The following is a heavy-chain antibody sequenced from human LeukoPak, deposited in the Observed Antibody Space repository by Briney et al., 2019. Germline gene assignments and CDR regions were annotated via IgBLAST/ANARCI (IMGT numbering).Heavy chain of an antibody. V-gene: IGHV1-2*02. Sequence: ASVKVSCKASGYTFTGYYMHWVRQAPGQGLEWMGWINPNSGGTNYAQKFQGRVTMTRDTSISTAYMELSRLRSDDTAVYYCAREWWILYYLTETYYFDYWCQGTLVTVSS. CDR3: AREWWILYYLTETYYFDY. CDR1: GYTFTGYY. D-gene: IGHD2-8*01. J-gene: IGHJ4*02. CDR2: INPNSGGT.